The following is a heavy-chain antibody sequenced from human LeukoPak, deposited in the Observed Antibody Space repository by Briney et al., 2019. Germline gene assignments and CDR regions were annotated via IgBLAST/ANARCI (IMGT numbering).Heavy chain of an antibody. CDR2: IYSGGST. Sequence: PGGSLRLSCAASGFTVSSNYMSWVRQAPGKGLEWVSVIYSGGSTYYADSVKGRFTISRDNSKNTLYLQMNSLRAEDTAVYYCAKDTIFGVVIMKFLDYWGQGTLVTVSS. D-gene: IGHD3-3*01. J-gene: IGHJ4*02. CDR1: GFTVSSNY. CDR3: AKDTIFGVVIMKFLDY. V-gene: IGHV3-53*01.